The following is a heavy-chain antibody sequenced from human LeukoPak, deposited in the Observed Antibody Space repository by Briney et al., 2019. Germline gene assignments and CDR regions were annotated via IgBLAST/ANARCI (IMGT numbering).Heavy chain of an antibody. CDR1: GFDFSSNW. D-gene: IGHD3-3*01. CDR3: AKDHYWSIDY. J-gene: IGHJ4*02. Sequence: GSSLRLSCAASGFDFSSNWMHWVRHAPGQGLVWVSRIKGDGISTNYADSVKGRFTISRDIAKNTLYLQMNSLRAEDTGVYYCAKDHYWSIDYWGRGTLVTVSS. CDR2: IKGDGIST. V-gene: IGHV3-74*01.